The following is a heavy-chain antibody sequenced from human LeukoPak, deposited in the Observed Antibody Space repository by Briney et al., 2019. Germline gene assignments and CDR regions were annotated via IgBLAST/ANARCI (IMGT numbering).Heavy chain of an antibody. D-gene: IGHD5-12*01. V-gene: IGHV3-23*01. CDR2: ISGSGDST. CDR3: VRGVVRVATGYYFDY. J-gene: IGHJ4*02. CDR1: AFTFSTYA. Sequence: GRSLRLSCAASAFTFSTYAMTWVRQAPGKGLEWVSSISGSGDSTYYADSVKGRFTISRDNSRNSLYLQMNSLKTEDTAVYYCVRGVVRVATGYYFDYWGQGTLVTVSS.